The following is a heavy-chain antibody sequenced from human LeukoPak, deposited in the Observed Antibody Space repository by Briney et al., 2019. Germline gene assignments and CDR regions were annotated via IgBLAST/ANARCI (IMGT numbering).Heavy chain of an antibody. J-gene: IGHJ4*02. CDR3: ARFGSSSVNFDY. CDR1: GFTFSSYW. D-gene: IGHD2-15*01. V-gene: IGHV3-21*01. Sequence: PGGSLRLSCAASGFTFSSYWMHWVRQAPGKGLEWVSSISSSSSYIYYADSVKGRFTISRDNAKNSLYLQMNSLRAEDTAVYYCARFGSSSVNFDYWGQGTLVTVSS. CDR2: ISSSSSYI.